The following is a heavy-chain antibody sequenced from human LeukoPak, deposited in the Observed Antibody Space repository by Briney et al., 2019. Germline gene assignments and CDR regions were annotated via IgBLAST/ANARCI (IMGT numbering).Heavy chain of an antibody. D-gene: IGHD6-13*01. CDR3: ARHLGRRSSSWLNEISWFDP. CDR1: GYSISSGYY. J-gene: IGHJ5*02. Sequence: SSETLSLTCTVSGYSISSGYYWGWIRQPPGKGLEWIGSIYHSGSTYYNPSLKSRVTISVDTSKNQFSLKLSSVTAADTAVYYCARHLGRRSSSWLNEISWFDPWGQGTLVTVSS. V-gene: IGHV4-38-2*02. CDR2: IYHSGST.